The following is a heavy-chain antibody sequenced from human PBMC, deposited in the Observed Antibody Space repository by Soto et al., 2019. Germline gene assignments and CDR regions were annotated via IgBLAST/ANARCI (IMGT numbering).Heavy chain of an antibody. J-gene: IGHJ4*02. D-gene: IGHD1-1*01. CDR3: ARRYGYSFDY. Sequence: QVQLQESGPGLVKPSDTLSLTCTVSGGSISSYYWSWIRQPPGKGLEWIGYSYYSGSTNYNPSLKSRVTISVDTSTNQFSLKRSSVTAADTAVSYCARRYGYSFDYWGQGTLVTVSS. V-gene: IGHV4-59*08. CDR2: SYYSGST. CDR1: GGSISSYY.